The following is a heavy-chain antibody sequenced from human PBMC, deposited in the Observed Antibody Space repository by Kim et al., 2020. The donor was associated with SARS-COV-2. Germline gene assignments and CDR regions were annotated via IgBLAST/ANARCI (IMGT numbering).Heavy chain of an antibody. CDR2: GPT. J-gene: IGHJ4*02. Sequence: GPTDYAATVKGRVTISRNESKNTLYLQMNTLRAEDTAVYYCAGFGEGYWGQGTLVTVSS. D-gene: IGHD3-10*01. V-gene: IGHV3-15*01. CDR3: AGFGEGY.